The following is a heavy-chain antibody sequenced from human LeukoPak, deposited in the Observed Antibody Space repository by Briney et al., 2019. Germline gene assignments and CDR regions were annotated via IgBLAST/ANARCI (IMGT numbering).Heavy chain of an antibody. J-gene: IGHJ4*02. V-gene: IGHV4-39*07. Sequence: SETLSLTCTVSGGSISSSGYYWGWIRQPPGKGLEWIGSIYYSGNTYYNPSLKSRVTISVDTSKNQFSLKLSSVTAADTAVYYCATNYDSSGYYPGPFDYWGQGTLVTVSS. CDR2: IYYSGNT. CDR3: ATNYDSSGYYPGPFDY. CDR1: GGSISSSGYY. D-gene: IGHD3-22*01.